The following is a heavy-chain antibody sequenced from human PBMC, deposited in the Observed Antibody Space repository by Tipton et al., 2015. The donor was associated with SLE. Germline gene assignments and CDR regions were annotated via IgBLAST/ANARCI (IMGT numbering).Heavy chain of an antibody. V-gene: IGHV4-38-2*02. J-gene: IGHJ3*02. CDR2: SYHSGSS. CDR3: ARDSRIVGATTYAFDI. D-gene: IGHD1-26*01. Sequence: TLSLTCTVSGGSISSYYWGWIRQPPGKGLEWIGSSYHSGSSYYNPSLKSRVTISADTSKNQFSLKLSTVTAADTAVYFCARDSRIVGATTYAFDIWGQGTMVSVSS. CDR1: GGSISSYY.